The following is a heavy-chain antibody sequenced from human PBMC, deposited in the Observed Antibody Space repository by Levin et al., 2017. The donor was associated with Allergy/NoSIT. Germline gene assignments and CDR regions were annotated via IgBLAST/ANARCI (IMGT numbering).Heavy chain of an antibody. CDR3: ARVGEWLRRDAFDI. V-gene: IGHV1-2*02. CDR2: INPNSGGT. CDR1: GYTFTGYY. D-gene: IGHD5-12*01. J-gene: IGHJ3*02. Sequence: ASVKVSCKASGYTFTGYYMHWVRQAPGQGLEWMGWINPNSGGTNYAQKFQGRVTMTRDTSISTAYMELSRLRSDDTAVYYCARVGEWLRRDAFDIWGQGTMVTVSS.